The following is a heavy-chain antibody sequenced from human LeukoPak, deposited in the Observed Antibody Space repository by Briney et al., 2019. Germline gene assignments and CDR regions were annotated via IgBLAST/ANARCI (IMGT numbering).Heavy chain of an antibody. CDR1: GFTFSSYA. D-gene: IGHD6-6*01. J-gene: IGHJ6*02. V-gene: IGHV3-23*01. CDR2: ITASGST. CDR3: ARDGPYSSSSGHYYGMDV. Sequence: GGSLRLSCAASGFTFSSYAMSWVRQAPGKGLEWVSTITASGSTYYADSVKGRFTISRDNSKNTMYLQMNSLRAEDTAVFYCARDGPYSSSSGHYYGMDVWGQGTTVTVSS.